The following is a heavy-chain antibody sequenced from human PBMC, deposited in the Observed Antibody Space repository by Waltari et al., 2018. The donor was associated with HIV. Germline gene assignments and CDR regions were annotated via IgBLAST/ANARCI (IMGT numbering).Heavy chain of an antibody. V-gene: IGHV4-39*01. J-gene: IGHJ5*02. CDR2: IYYSGST. D-gene: IGHD2-2*01. CDR3: ARGNCSSTSCGPYNWFDP. Sequence: QLQLQESGPGLVKPSETLSLTCTVSGGSISSSSYYWGWIRQPPGKGLEWIGSIYYSGSTYYNPSLKSRVTISVDTSKNQFSLKLSSVTAADTAVYYCARGNCSSTSCGPYNWFDPWGQGTLVTVSS. CDR1: GGSISSSSYY.